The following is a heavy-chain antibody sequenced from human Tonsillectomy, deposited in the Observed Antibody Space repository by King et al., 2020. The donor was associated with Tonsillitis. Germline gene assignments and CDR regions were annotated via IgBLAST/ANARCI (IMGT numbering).Heavy chain of an antibody. J-gene: IGHJ4*02. Sequence: VQLVESGGGLVQPGRSLRLSCAASGFTFDDYAMHWVRQPPGKSLEWVSHISWNSGTIGSADSVKGRFTVSRDNAKNSLYLKMNSLRVEDTALYYCVKYFGGTGSYPAYYFDYWGQGTLVIVSS. CDR3: VKYFGGTGSYPAYYFDY. CDR2: ISWNSGTI. D-gene: IGHD1-26*01. CDR1: GFTFDDYA. V-gene: IGHV3-9*01.